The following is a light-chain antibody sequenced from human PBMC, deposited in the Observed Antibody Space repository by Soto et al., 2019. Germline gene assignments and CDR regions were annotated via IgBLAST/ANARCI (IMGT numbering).Light chain of an antibody. V-gene: IGKV1-27*01. J-gene: IGKJ5*01. CDR3: QQYYSTSSIT. Sequence: DIQMTQSPSSLSSSLGDRVTITCLASQGISNYLAWYQQKPGKVPKLLIYAASTLQSGVPSRFSGSGSGTDFTLTISSLQPEDVAVYYCQQYYSTSSITFGQGTRLEIK. CDR2: AAS. CDR1: QGISNY.